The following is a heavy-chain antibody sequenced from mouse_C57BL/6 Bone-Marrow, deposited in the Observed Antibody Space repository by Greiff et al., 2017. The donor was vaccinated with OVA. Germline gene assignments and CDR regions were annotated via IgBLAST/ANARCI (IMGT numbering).Heavy chain of an antibody. V-gene: IGHV1-82*01. CDR1: GYAFSSSW. CDR3: ARRLLRAMDY. J-gene: IGHJ4*01. CDR2: IYPGDGDT. Sequence: VQRVESGPELVKPGASVKISCKASGYAFSSSWMNWVKQRPGKGLEWIGRIYPGDGDTNYNGKFKGKATLTADKSSSTAYMQLSSLTSEDSAVYFCARRLLRAMDYWGQGTSVTVSS. D-gene: IGHD1-1*01.